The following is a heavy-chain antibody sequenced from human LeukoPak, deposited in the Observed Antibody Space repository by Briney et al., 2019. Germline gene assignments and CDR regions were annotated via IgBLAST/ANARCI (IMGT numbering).Heavy chain of an antibody. CDR2: INHSGST. CDR1: GGSFSGYY. CDR3: ARVTMVRGVITNYGMDV. J-gene: IGHJ6*04. Sequence: SETLSLTCAVYGGSFSGYYWSWIRQPPGKGLEWIGEINHSGSTNYNPSLKSRVTISVDTSKNQFSLKLSSVTAADTAVYYCARVTMVRGVITNYGMDVWGKGTRVSVSS. D-gene: IGHD3-10*01. V-gene: IGHV4-34*01.